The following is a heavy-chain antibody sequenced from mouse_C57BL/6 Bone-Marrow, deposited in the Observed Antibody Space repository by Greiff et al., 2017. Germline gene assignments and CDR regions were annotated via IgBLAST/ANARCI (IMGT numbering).Heavy chain of an antibody. Sequence: QVQLQQPGAELVKPGASVKMSCKASGYTFTSYWITWVKQRPGQGLEWIGDIYPGSGSTNYNEKFKSKATLTVDKSSSTAYMQLSSLTSEDSAVYYCARLGLRRRAYWGQGTLVTVSA. V-gene: IGHV1-55*01. CDR2: IYPGSGST. CDR3: ARLGLRRRAY. CDR1: GYTFTSYW. D-gene: IGHD2-12*01. J-gene: IGHJ3*01.